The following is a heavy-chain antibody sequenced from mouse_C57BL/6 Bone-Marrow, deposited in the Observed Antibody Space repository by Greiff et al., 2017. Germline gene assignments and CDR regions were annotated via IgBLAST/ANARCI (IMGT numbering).Heavy chain of an antibody. D-gene: IGHD1-1*01. J-gene: IGHJ1*03. CDR3: ARWGRTTVVATGYFDV. CDR1: GYTFTSYW. Sequence: QVQLQQPGAELVRPGSSVKLSCKASGYTFTSYWMHWVKQRPIQGLEWIGTIDPSDSDTHYNQKFKDKATLTVDTSSSTAYMQLSSLTSEDSAVYDCARWGRTTVVATGYFDVWGTGTTVTVSS. V-gene: IGHV1-52*01. CDR2: IDPSDSDT.